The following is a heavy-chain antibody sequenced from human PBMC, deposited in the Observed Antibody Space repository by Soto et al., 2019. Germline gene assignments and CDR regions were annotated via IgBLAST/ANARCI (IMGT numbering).Heavy chain of an antibody. J-gene: IGHJ4*02. CDR3: ALQTHYYDSSGQGVY. D-gene: IGHD3-22*01. CDR2: ISGSGGST. CDR1: RFTFSNYA. Sequence: SLRLSCAASRFTFSNYAMSWVRQAPGKGLEWVSAISGSGGSTYYADSVKGRFTISRDNSKNTLYLEMNSLRADDTAVYYCALQTHYYDSSGQGVYWGQGTLVTVSS. V-gene: IGHV3-23*01.